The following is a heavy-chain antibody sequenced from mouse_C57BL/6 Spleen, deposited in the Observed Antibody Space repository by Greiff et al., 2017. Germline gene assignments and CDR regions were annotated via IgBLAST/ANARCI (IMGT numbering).Heavy chain of an antibody. CDR3: TASAPFAY. J-gene: IGHJ3*01. V-gene: IGHV14-4*01. CDR1: GFNIKDDY. CDR2: IDPENGDT. D-gene: IGHD6-1*01. Sequence: DVKLVESGAELVRPGASVKLSCTASGFNIKDDYMHWVKQRPEQGLEWLGWIDPENGDTEYASKFQGKATITADTSSNTAYLQLSSLTSEDTAVYYCTASAPFAYWGQGTLVTVSA.